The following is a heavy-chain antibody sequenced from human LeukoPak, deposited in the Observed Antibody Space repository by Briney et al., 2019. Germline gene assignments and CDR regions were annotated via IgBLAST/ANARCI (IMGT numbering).Heavy chain of an antibody. V-gene: IGHV3-11*06. CDR3: ARGYYDILTGYYFDY. D-gene: IGHD3-9*01. Sequence: GGSLRLSCAASGFTFSDYYMSWIRQAPGKGLEWVSYISSSSSYTNCADSVKGRFTISRDNAKNSLYLQMNSLRAEDTAVYYCARGYYDILTGYYFDYWGQGTLVTVSS. J-gene: IGHJ4*02. CDR1: GFTFSDYY. CDR2: ISSSSSYT.